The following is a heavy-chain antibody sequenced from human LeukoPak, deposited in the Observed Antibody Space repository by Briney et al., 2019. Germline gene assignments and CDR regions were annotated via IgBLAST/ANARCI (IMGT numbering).Heavy chain of an antibody. CDR1: GFTFSNYG. D-gene: IGHD3-10*01. J-gene: IGHJ5*02. CDR3: AKDNHPYYYGSGSSSWFDP. Sequence: PGGSLRLSCAASGFTFSNYGMHWVRQAPGKGLEWVSAISGSGGSTYYADSVKGRFTISRDNSKNTLYLQMNSLRAEDTAVYYCAKDNHPYYYGSGSSSWFDPWGQGTLVTVSS. CDR2: ISGSGGST. V-gene: IGHV3-23*01.